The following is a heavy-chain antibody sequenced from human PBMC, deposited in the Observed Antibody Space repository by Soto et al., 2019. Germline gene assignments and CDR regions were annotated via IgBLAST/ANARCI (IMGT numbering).Heavy chain of an antibody. CDR3: ARGHKQQLVRSGDWFDP. V-gene: IGHV4-34*01. J-gene: IGHJ5*01. CDR2: INYSGGT. Sequence: ETLSLTCAVHGGSFNRYSWSWVRQPTGKGLEWIGEINYSGGTNYNPSLKSRVTISVDTSKNQFSLKLSSVTAADTAVYYCARGHKQQLVRSGDWFDPWGQGTLVTVSS. D-gene: IGHD6-13*01. CDR1: GGSFNRYS.